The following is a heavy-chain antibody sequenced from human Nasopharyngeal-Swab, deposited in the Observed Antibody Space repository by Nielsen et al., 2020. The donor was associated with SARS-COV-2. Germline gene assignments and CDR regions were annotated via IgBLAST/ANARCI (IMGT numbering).Heavy chain of an antibody. D-gene: IGHD2-15*01. Sequence: ASVKVSCKASGYTFTRYYIHWVRQAPGQGLEWMGIINPGGGNARYSQNFQGRVTMTRDTSTSTVYMELSSLRSEDTAVYYCARGGDPREVVAATDCFDPWGQGTLVTVSS. CDR1: GYTFTRYY. CDR3: ARGGDPREVVAATDCFDP. J-gene: IGHJ5*02. V-gene: IGHV1-46*01. CDR2: INPGGGNA.